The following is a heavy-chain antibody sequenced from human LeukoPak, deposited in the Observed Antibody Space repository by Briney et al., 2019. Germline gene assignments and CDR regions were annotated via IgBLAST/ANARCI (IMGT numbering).Heavy chain of an antibody. Sequence: GGSLRRSCEASGFTFDSHAMYWVRQAPGKGLEWVAGIFGSGGSPHYADPVKGRFTISRDNSRNTVYLQINSLRAEDTAVYYCGKTTDGYSSGQKPAWPVDYWGQGTLVTVSS. V-gene: IGHV3-23*01. CDR2: IFGSGGSP. D-gene: IGHD5-18*01. CDR3: GKTTDGYSSGQKPAWPVDY. CDR1: GFTFDSHA. J-gene: IGHJ4*02.